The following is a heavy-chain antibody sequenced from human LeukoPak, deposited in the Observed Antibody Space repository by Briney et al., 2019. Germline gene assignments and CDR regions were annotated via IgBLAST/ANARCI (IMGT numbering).Heavy chain of an antibody. CDR1: GGSFSGYY. Sequence: SETLSLTCAVYGGSFSGYYWSWIRQPPGKGLEWIGEINHSGSTNYNPSLKSRVTISVDTSKNQFSLKLSSVTAADTAVYYCARGRKTYYYYYMDVWGKGTTVTVS. J-gene: IGHJ6*03. CDR3: ARGRKTYYYYYMDV. CDR2: INHSGST. V-gene: IGHV4-34*01.